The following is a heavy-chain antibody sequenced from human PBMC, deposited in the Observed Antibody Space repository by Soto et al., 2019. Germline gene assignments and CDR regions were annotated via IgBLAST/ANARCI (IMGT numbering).Heavy chain of an antibody. CDR1: GLTFSSYA. CDR3: AKRGSGSQFDY. CDR2: ISGSGGST. Sequence: EVQLLESGGGLVQPGGSLRISCAASGLTFSSYAMSWVRQAPGKGLEWVSVISGSGGSTYYADSVKGRFTISRDNSKNTLYLQMNSLRAEDTAVYYCAKRGSGSQFDYWGQGTLVTVSS. V-gene: IGHV3-23*01. J-gene: IGHJ4*02. D-gene: IGHD1-26*01.